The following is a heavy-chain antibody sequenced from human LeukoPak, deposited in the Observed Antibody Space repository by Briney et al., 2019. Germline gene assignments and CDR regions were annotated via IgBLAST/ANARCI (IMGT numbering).Heavy chain of an antibody. D-gene: IGHD6-13*01. CDR2: ISYDGSNT. CDR3: AKDSSSSWLPYNWFDP. J-gene: IGHJ5*02. CDR1: GFTFNSYG. V-gene: IGHV3-30*18. Sequence: GGSLRLSCAASGFTFNSYGMHWVRQAPGKGLEWVALISYDGSNTYYADSVKGRFTISRDNSKNTLFLQMNTLRAEDTAAYYCAKDSSSSWLPYNWFDPWGQGTLVTVSS.